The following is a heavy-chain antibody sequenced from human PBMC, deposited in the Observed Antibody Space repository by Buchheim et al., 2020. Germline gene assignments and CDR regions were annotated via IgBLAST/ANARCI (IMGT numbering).Heavy chain of an antibody. CDR3: AKDINDFWSGYYFDFDY. D-gene: IGHD3-3*01. Sequence: QVQLVESGGGVVQPGRSLRLSCAASGFTFSSYGMHWVRQAPGKGLGWVAVKSYDGSNKYYAASVKGRFTISKDNSKNTLYLQMNSLRAEDTAVYYCAKDINDFWSGYYFDFDYWGQGTL. CDR1: GFTFSSYG. J-gene: IGHJ4*02. V-gene: IGHV3-30*18. CDR2: KSYDGSNK.